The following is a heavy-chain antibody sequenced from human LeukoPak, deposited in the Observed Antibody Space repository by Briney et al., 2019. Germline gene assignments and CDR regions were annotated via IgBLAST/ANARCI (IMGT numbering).Heavy chain of an antibody. CDR3: AKDRLLQLNLLDY. D-gene: IGHD1-1*01. CDR1: GFTFSSYS. Sequence: GGSLRLSCTASGFTFSSYSLSWVRQAPGKGLEWVSAISGSGGSTYYADSVKGRFTISRDNSKNTLYLQMNSLRAEDTAVYYCAKDRLLQLNLLDYWGQGTLVTVSS. CDR2: ISGSGGST. J-gene: IGHJ4*02. V-gene: IGHV3-23*01.